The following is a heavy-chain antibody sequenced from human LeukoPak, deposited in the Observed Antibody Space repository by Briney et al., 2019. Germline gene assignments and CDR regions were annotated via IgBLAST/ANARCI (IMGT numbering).Heavy chain of an antibody. J-gene: IGHJ4*02. CDR3: ARVGLGYCTSTSCYFDY. Sequence: ASVKVSCKASGGTFSSYAISWVRQAPGQRLEWMGGIIPIFGTANYAQKFQGRVTITADESTSTAYMELSSLRSEDTAVYYCARVGLGYCTSTSCYFDYWGQGTLVTVSS. CDR1: GGTFSSYA. D-gene: IGHD2-2*01. V-gene: IGHV1-69*13. CDR2: IIPIFGTA.